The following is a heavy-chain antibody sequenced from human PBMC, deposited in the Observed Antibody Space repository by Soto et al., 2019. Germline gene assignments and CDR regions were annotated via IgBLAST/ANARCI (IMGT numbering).Heavy chain of an antibody. J-gene: IGHJ6*02. Sequence: GASVKVSCKASGGTFSSYAISWVRQAPGQGLEWIGGIIPIFGTANYAQKFQGRVTITADESTSTAYMELSSLRSEDTAVYYCARDLAARRIAVAGTNYYYGMDVWGQGTTVTVSS. V-gene: IGHV1-69*13. D-gene: IGHD6-19*01. CDR3: ARDLAARRIAVAGTNYYYGMDV. CDR2: IIPIFGTA. CDR1: GGTFSSYA.